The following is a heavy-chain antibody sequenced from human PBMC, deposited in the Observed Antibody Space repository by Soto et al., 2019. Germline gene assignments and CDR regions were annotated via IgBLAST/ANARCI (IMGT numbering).Heavy chain of an antibody. J-gene: IGHJ6*02. CDR3: ARDTRYYDSSGYYYGGYGMDV. V-gene: IGHV3-48*03. Sequence: PGGSLRLSCAAYGFTFSSYEMNWVRQAPGKXLEWVSYISSSGSTIYYADSVKGRFTISRDNAKNSLYLQMNSLRAEDTAVYYCARDTRYYDSSGYYYGGYGMDVWGQGTTVTVSS. D-gene: IGHD3-22*01. CDR2: ISSSGSTI. CDR1: GFTFSSYE.